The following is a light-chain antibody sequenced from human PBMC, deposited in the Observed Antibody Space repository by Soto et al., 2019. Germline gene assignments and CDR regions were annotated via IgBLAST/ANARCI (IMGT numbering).Light chain of an antibody. CDR3: QQYNSYPQT. CDR2: DAS. J-gene: IGKJ1*01. V-gene: IGKV1-5*01. Sequence: IQMTQSPSTLSASVGDRVTITCRASQSISSWLAWYQQKPGKAPKLLIYDASGLESGVPSRFSGSGSGTEFTLTISSLQPDDFATYYCQQYNSYPQTFGQGTKVDIK. CDR1: QSISSW.